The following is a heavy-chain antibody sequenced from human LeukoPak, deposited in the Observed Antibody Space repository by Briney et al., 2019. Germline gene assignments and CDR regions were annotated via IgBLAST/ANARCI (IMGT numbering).Heavy chain of an antibody. CDR3: ARDQGDYFDY. Sequence: GGSLRLSCAASGFTFSSYEMNWVRQAPGKGLEWVSYISSSGSTIYYADSVKGRFTISRGNAKNSLYLQMNSLRAEDTAVYYCARDQGDYFDYWGQGTLVTVSS. J-gene: IGHJ4*02. D-gene: IGHD3-16*01. CDR2: ISSSGSTI. CDR1: GFTFSSYE. V-gene: IGHV3-48*03.